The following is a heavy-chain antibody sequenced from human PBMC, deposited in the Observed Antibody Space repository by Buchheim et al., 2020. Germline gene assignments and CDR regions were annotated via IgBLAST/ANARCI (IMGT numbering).Heavy chain of an antibody. CDR3: ARDRYCSSTSCYSPTYYYYYYGMDV. CDR1: GFTFSSYG. Sequence: VQLVESGGGVVQPGRSLRLSCAASGFTFSSYGMHWVRQAPGKGLEWVAVIWYDGSNKYYADSVKGRFTISRDNSKNTLYLQMNSLRAEDTAVYYCARDRYCSSTSCYSPTYYYYYYGMDVWGQGTT. CDR2: IWYDGSNK. D-gene: IGHD2-2*01. J-gene: IGHJ6*02. V-gene: IGHV3-33*01.